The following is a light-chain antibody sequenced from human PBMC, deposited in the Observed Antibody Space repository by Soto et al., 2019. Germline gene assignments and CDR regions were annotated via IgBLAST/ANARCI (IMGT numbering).Light chain of an antibody. CDR1: SSNIGGNS. CDR2: DDN. CDR3: GSWDSSLSAYV. V-gene: IGLV1-51*01. J-gene: IGLJ1*01. Sequence: QAVLTQPPSVSAAPGQKVTIACSGSSSNIGGNSVSWYQQLPGNAPKLLIYDDNKRPAVIPDRFSGSKSGTSATLGITGFQTGDKADYYCGSWDSSLSAYVFGTGTKVTVL.